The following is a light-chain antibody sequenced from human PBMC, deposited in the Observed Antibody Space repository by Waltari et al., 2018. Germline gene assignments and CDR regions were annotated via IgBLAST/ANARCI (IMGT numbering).Light chain of an antibody. CDR3: HAWRSGILV. CDR2: LNSDGSH. Sequence: QLVLTQSPSASASLGASVKLTCTLSSGHSDYAIAWHQQQTGKGPRYLMKLNSDGSHNKGDGIPDRFSGSSSGAERYLTISSLQPEDEADYYCHAWRSGILVFAGGTKLTVL. CDR1: SGHSDYA. V-gene: IGLV4-69*01. J-gene: IGLJ2*01.